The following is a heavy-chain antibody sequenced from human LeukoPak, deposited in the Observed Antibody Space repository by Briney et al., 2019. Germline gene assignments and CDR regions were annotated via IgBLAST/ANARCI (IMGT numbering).Heavy chain of an antibody. J-gene: IGHJ4*02. CDR3: AKEQRGYYFDY. CDR2: ISYDGSNK. V-gene: IGHV3-30*18. D-gene: IGHD3-22*01. Sequence: SGGSLRLSCAASGFTVSSNYMSWVRQAPGKGLEWVAVISYDGSNKYYADSVKGRFTISRDNSKNTLYLQMNSLRAEDTAVYYCAKEQRGYYFDYWGQGTLVTVSS. CDR1: GFTVSSNY.